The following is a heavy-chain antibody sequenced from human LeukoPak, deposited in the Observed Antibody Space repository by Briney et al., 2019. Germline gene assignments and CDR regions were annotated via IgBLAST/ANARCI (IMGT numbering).Heavy chain of an antibody. CDR3: ATAQIDTTGTNY. Sequence: PGGSLRLSCAASGFIVCSNYMTWVRQAPGKGLVWVSHINTDGSNTDYADSVKGRFTISGDNAKNTLYLQMNSLRAEDTAVYYCATAQIDTTGTNYWGQGTLVTVSS. CDR1: GFIVCSNY. D-gene: IGHD1-7*01. J-gene: IGHJ4*02. CDR2: INTDGSNT. V-gene: IGHV3-74*01.